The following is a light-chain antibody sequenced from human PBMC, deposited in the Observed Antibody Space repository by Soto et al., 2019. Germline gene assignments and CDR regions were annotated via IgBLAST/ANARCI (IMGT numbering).Light chain of an antibody. J-gene: IGKJ4*01. CDR3: QQSYSTPLT. Sequence: DIQMTQSPSSLSASVGDRVTITCRASQSISSYLNWYQQKPGKAPKLLIYAASSLQSWVPSRFSGSGSGTDFTLTISSLQPADFATYYCQQSYSTPLTFGGGTKVEIK. V-gene: IGKV1-39*01. CDR2: AAS. CDR1: QSISSY.